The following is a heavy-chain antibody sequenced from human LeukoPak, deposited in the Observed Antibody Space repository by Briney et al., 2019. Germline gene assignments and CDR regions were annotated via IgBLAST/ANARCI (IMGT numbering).Heavy chain of an antibody. CDR1: GGSISSYY. D-gene: IGHD3-22*01. V-gene: IGHV4-34*01. J-gene: IGHJ4*02. CDR3: ARDLAYYYDSSGYVDY. Sequence: SETLSLTCTVSGGSISSYYWSWIRQPQGKGLEWIGEINHSGSTNYNPSLKSRVTISVDTSKNQFSLKLSSVTAADTAVYYCARDLAYYYDSSGYVDYWGQGTLVTVSS. CDR2: INHSGST.